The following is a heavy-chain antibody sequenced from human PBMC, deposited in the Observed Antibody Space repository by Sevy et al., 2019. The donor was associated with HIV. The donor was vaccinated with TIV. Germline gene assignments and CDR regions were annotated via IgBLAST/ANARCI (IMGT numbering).Heavy chain of an antibody. Sequence: ASVKVSCKASGGTVSSYAISWVRQAPGQGLEWMGRFIPISGTANYAQTFQGRVTITADESTSTVYMDLSRLKSEDSAVYYCASEPHYDILTGYYTLDYWGQGTLVTVSS. CDR3: ASEPHYDILTGYYTLDY. D-gene: IGHD3-9*01. CDR1: GGTVSSYA. CDR2: FIPISGTA. J-gene: IGHJ4*02. V-gene: IGHV1-69*13.